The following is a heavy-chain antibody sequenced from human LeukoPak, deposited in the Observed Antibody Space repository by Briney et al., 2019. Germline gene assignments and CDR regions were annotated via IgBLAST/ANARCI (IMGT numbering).Heavy chain of an antibody. CDR3: AKDRALVRSAYFDY. J-gene: IGHJ4*02. D-gene: IGHD2-21*01. V-gene: IGHV3-23*01. Sequence: GGSLRLSCAASGFTFSSYAMSWVRQAPGKGLEWVSAISGSGGSTYYADSVKGRFTISRDNSKNTLYLQMNSLRVEDTAVYYCAKDRALVRSAYFDYWGQGTLVIVSS. CDR1: GFTFSSYA. CDR2: ISGSGGST.